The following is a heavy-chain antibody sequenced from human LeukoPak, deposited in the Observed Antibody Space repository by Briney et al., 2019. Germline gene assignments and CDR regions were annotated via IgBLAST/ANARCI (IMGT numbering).Heavy chain of an antibody. V-gene: IGHV3-48*01. Sequence: PGGSLRLSCAASGFTFSSYAMNWARQAPGKGLEWVSYISAISNTMYYADSVKGRFTISRDNAKSSLFLQMNSLRAEDTAVYYCASLTTVNPPGYFDYWGQGTLVIVSS. J-gene: IGHJ4*02. CDR2: ISAISNTM. D-gene: IGHD4-17*01. CDR3: ASLTTVNPPGYFDY. CDR1: GFTFSSYA.